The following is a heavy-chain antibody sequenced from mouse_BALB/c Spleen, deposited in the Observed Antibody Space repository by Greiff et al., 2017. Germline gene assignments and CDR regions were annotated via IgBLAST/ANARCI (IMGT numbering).Heavy chain of an antibody. Sequence: EVQLQQSGAELVRPGALVKLSCKASGFNIKDYYMHWVKQRPEQGLEWIGWIDPENSNTIYDPKFQGKASITADTSSNTAYLQLSSLTSEDTAVYYCASQGSVYFYYYAMDYWGQGTSVTVSS. CDR1: GFNIKDYY. CDR2: IDPENSNT. J-gene: IGHJ4*01. D-gene: IGHD6-1*01. CDR3: ASQGSVYFYYYAMDY. V-gene: IGHV14-1*02.